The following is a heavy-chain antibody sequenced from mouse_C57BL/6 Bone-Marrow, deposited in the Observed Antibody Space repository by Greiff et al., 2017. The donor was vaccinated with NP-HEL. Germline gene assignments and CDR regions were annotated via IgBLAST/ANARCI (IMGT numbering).Heavy chain of an antibody. CDR1: GYTFTSYG. CDR2: IYPRSGNT. V-gene: IGHV1-81*01. D-gene: IGHD2-3*01. CDR3: ATPLYDGPLYFDY. Sequence: ESGAELARPGASVKLSCKASGYTFTSYGISWVKQRTGQGLEWIGEIYPRSGNTYYNEKFKGKATLTADKSSSTAYMELRSLTSEDSAVYFCATPLYDGPLYFDYWGQGTTLTVSS. J-gene: IGHJ2*01.